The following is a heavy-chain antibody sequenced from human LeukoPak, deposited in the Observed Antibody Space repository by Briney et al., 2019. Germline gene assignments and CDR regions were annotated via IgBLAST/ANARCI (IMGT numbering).Heavy chain of an antibody. CDR3: ATGPKYQLLYYFDN. D-gene: IGHD2-2*01. J-gene: IGHJ4*02. CDR2: FDPEDGET. Sequence: ASVKVSCRVSGYTLTELSMHWVRQAPGKGLEWMGGFDPEDGETIYAQKFQGRVTMTEDTSTDTAYMELSSLRSEDTAVYYCATGPKYQLLYYFDNWGQGTLVTVSS. V-gene: IGHV1-24*01. CDR1: GYTLTELS.